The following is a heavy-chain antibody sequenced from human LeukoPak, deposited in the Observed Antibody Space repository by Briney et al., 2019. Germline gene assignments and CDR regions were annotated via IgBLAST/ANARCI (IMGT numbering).Heavy chain of an antibody. Sequence: GGSLRLSCAASGFTFSSYGMHWVRQAPGKGLEWVAVISYDGSNKYYAESVKGRFTISRDNSKNTLYLQMNSLRAEDTAVYYCAKDSWGEYYYDSSGYLDYWGQGTLVTVSS. CDR3: AKDSWGEYYYDSSGYLDY. CDR2: ISYDGSNK. CDR1: GFTFSSYG. V-gene: IGHV3-30*18. J-gene: IGHJ4*02. D-gene: IGHD3-22*01.